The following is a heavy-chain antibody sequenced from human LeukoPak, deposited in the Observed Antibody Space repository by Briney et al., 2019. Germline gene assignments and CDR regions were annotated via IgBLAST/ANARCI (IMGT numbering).Heavy chain of an antibody. CDR3: ASSSSWSEFDP. V-gene: IGHV4-30-2*01. D-gene: IGHD6-13*01. Sequence: SETLSLTCAVSGGSISSGGYSWSWIRQPPGKGLEWIGYIYHSGSTYCNPSLKSRVTISVDRSKNQFSLKLSSVTAADTAVYYCASSSSWSEFDPWGQGTLVTVSS. CDR1: GGSISSGGYS. CDR2: IYHSGST. J-gene: IGHJ5*02.